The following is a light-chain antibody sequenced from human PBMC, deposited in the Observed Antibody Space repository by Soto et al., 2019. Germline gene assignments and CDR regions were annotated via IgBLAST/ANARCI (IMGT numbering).Light chain of an antibody. CDR1: SRDVGGYNY. V-gene: IGLV2-14*01. CDR3: SSYTGSSVV. Sequence: QSALTQPASVSGSPGQSITISCTGTSRDVGGYNYVSWYQQYPGKAPKLMIFDVNTRPSGISNRFSGSKSGNTASLTISGLQAEDEADYYCSSYTGSSVVFGGGTKLTVL. J-gene: IGLJ2*01. CDR2: DVN.